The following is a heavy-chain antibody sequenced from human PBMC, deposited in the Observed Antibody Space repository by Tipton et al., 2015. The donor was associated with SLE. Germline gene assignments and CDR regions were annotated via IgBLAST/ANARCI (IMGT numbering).Heavy chain of an antibody. J-gene: IGHJ3*02. Sequence: TLSLTCAVYGGSFSGYYWGWIRQPPGKGLEWIGSIYYSGSTYYNPSLKSRVTISVDTSKNQFSLKLSSVTAADTAVYYCARDNYDFWSGPHAAFDIWGQGTMVTVSS. CDR3: ARDNYDFWSGPHAAFDI. CDR2: IYYSGST. CDR1: GGSFSGYY. D-gene: IGHD3-3*01. V-gene: IGHV4-34*01.